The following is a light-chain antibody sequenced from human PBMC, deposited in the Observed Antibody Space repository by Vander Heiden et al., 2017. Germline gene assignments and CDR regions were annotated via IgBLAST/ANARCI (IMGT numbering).Light chain of an antibody. Sequence: DIELTQSPSSLYVSVGDRVTITCRANQDISTNLNWYQQRPGKAPNLLIFAANTLQTEVPSTFSGSGSGTDFTLTITSLQAEHVATYYCQQCISSPWTFGQGTKVEI. J-gene: IGKJ1*01. CDR1: QDISTN. CDR2: AAN. CDR3: QQCISSPWT. V-gene: IGKV1-39*01.